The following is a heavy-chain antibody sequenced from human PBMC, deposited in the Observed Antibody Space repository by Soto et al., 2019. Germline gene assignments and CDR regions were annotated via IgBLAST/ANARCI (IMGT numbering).Heavy chain of an antibody. V-gene: IGHV6-1*01. Sequence: VSGNSASWNWIRQSPSRGLEWLGRTYYRSRWYNDYAVSVKSRITVTPDTSKNQFSLHLNSVTPEDTAVYYYAREFPYYVSSDSYLDYWGQGALVTVSS. CDR3: AREFPYYVSSDSYLDY. J-gene: IGHJ4*02. CDR1: VSGNSAS. CDR2: TYYRSRWYN. D-gene: IGHD3-16*01.